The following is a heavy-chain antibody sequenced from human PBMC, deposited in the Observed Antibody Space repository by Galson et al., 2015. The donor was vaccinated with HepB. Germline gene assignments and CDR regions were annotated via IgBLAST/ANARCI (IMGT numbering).Heavy chain of an antibody. V-gene: IGHV3-21*01. J-gene: IGHJ6*02. CDR1: GFTLSTYS. CDR3: ARVYGSGSYGYGMDV. D-gene: IGHD3-10*01. Sequence: SLRLSCASSGFTLSTYSMNWVRQAPGKGLEWVSSISSSSLYVYYADSVRGRFTVSRDNAKNTHYLQMNSLSAEDTAVYYWARVYGSGSYGYGMDVWGQGTTVNVS. CDR2: ISSSSLYV.